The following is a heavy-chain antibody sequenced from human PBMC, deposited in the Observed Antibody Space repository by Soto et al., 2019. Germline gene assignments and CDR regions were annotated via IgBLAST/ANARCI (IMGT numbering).Heavy chain of an antibody. CDR2: IGTAGDT. CDR3: ARFGVGQLYDY. J-gene: IGHJ4*02. CDR1: GFTFSSYD. Sequence: EVQLVESGGGLVQPGGSLRLSCAASGFTFSSYDMHWVRQATGKGLEWVPAIGTAGDTYYPGSVKGRFTISRENAKNSLYLQMNSLRAGDTAVYYCARFGVGQLYDYWGQGTLVTVSS. D-gene: IGHD6-13*01. V-gene: IGHV3-13*04.